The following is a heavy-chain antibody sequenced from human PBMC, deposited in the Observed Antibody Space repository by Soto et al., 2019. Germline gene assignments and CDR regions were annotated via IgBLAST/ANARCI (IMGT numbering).Heavy chain of an antibody. D-gene: IGHD5-18*01. CDR3: ANDHSYGHTH. J-gene: IGHJ4*02. CDR1: GFTLSTYD. Sequence: GGSLRLSCAASGFTLSTYDMSWVRQAPGKGLEWVSGISGSDRGGSTYYADSVKGRFTISRDNSKNTLYLQMNSLRAEDTAVYYCANDHSYGHTHWGQGTLVTVSS. V-gene: IGHV3-23*01. CDR2: ISGSDRGGST.